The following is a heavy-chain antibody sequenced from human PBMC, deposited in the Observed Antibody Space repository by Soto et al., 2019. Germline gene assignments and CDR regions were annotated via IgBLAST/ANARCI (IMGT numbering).Heavy chain of an antibody. V-gene: IGHV1-2*04. CDR1: GYTFTGYY. J-gene: IGHJ5*02. Sequence: QVQLVQSGSEMKKPGASVKVSCKASGYTFTGYYIHWVRQAPGQGLEWMGWINPNNGDTRYAGKFQGWVTMTSDTSINTTYVELRRLRSDDTAVYYCARDHYNFWSGYYRYWFDPWGEGTLVTVSS. CDR2: INPNNGDT. CDR3: ARDHYNFWSGYYRYWFDP. D-gene: IGHD3-3*01.